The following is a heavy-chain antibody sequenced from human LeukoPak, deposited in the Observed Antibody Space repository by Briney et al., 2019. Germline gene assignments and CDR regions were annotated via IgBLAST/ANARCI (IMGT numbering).Heavy chain of an antibody. CDR1: GFTFSTYW. Sequence: SGGSLRLSCAASGFTFSTYWMTWVRQAPGKGLEWVANIKMDGSEKYYQDSVKGRFTISRDNAKNSVYLQMDSLRAEDTAVYYCARIGSTWYIFGFWGQGTLVTASS. V-gene: IGHV3-7*01. J-gene: IGHJ4*02. CDR2: IKMDGSEK. CDR3: ARIGSTWYIFGF. D-gene: IGHD6-13*01.